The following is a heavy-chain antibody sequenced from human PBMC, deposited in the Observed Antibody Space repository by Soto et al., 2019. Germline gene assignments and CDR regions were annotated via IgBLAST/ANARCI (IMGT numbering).Heavy chain of an antibody. Sequence: SETLSLTCAVYGGSFSGYYWSWIRQPPGKGLEWIGEINNSGSTNYNPSLKSRVTISVDTSKNQFSLKLGSVTAADTAVYYCARLRGVTIFGVVTSNWFDPWGQGTLVTVSS. J-gene: IGHJ5*02. CDR3: ARLRGVTIFGVVTSNWFDP. CDR1: GGSFSGYY. CDR2: INNSGST. D-gene: IGHD3-3*01. V-gene: IGHV4-34*01.